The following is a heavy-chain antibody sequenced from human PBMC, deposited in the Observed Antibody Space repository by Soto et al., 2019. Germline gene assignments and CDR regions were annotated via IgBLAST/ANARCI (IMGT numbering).Heavy chain of an antibody. CDR2: INKDGSDR. J-gene: IGHJ4*02. CDR1: GFTFSGAW. D-gene: IGHD3-16*01. CDR3: ARGGGNFDH. Sequence: EVQLVESGGGLVQPGESLRLTCAASGFTFSGAWMSWVRQAPGKGLEWVANINKDGSDRFYVDSVKGRFTISRDNAKNSVYFQMNSLRADDTAVYYCARGGGNFDHWGQGTLVTVSS. V-gene: IGHV3-7*04.